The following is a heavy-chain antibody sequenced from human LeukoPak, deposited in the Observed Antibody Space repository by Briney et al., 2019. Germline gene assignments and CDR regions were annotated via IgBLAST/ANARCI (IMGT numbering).Heavy chain of an antibody. CDR1: GFTFSNYG. CDR3: ARTSDTSGRLYWYFDL. V-gene: IGHV3-21*01. J-gene: IGHJ2*01. D-gene: IGHD3-22*01. CDR2: ISTSSSYI. Sequence: GGSLRLSCAASGFTFSNYGMNWVRQAPGKGLEWVSFISTSSSYIHYADSVKGRFTISRDNAKNSLYLQMNSLRAEDTAVYYCARTSDTSGRLYWYFDLWGRGTLVTVSS.